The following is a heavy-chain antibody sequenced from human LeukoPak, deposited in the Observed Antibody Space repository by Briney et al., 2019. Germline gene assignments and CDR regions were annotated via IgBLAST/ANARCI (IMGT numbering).Heavy chain of an antibody. CDR3: AKEGRSSTPGY. V-gene: IGHV3-21*01. CDR1: GFTFSNYN. J-gene: IGHJ4*02. D-gene: IGHD6-6*01. CDR2: ISDSGSNV. Sequence: GGSLRLSRAASGFTFSNYNMDWVRQAPGKGLEWVSSISDSGSNVYYTDSVKGRFTISRDNAKNSLYLQMNSLRAEDTAVYYCAKEGRSSTPGYWGQGTLVTVSS.